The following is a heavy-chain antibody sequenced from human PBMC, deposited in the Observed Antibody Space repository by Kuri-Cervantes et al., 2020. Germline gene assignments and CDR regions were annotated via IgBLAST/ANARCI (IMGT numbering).Heavy chain of an antibody. Sequence: ASVKVSCKASGYTFTSYGISWVRQAPGQGLEWMGWISAYNGNTNYAQKLQGRVTMTTDTSTSTAYMELRSLRSEDTAVHYCASGVGSPTYFDYWGQGTLVTVSS. J-gene: IGHJ4*02. CDR1: GYTFTSYG. D-gene: IGHD3-3*01. V-gene: IGHV1-18*01. CDR3: ASGVGSPTYFDY. CDR2: ISAYNGNT.